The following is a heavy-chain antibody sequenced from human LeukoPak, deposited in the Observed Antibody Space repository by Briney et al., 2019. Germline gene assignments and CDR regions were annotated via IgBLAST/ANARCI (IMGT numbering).Heavy chain of an antibody. V-gene: IGHV3-30-3*01. D-gene: IGHD5/OR15-5a*01. CDR3: ARSVSGVWLFDY. J-gene: IGHJ4*02. Sequence: PGGSLRLSCAASGFPFTVYPTHWVRQAPGKGLEWVSVSSSDETYKFYADSVRGRFTISRDNSKNRLYLQMSDLRAEDTAVYFRARSVSGVWLFDYWGRGTLVTVSS. CDR1: GFPFTVYP. CDR2: SSSDETYK.